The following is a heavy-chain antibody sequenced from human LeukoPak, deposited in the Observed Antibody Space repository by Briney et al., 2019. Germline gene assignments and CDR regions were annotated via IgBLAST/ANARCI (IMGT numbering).Heavy chain of an antibody. CDR1: GFTFDDYA. D-gene: IGHD3-9*01. CDR3: AKDQYYDILTGYFGY. J-gene: IGHJ4*02. V-gene: IGHV3-9*01. Sequence: GRSLRLSCAASGFTFDDYAMHWVRQDPGKGLEWVSGISWNSGSIGYADSVKGRFTISRDNAKNSLYLQMNSLRAEDTALYYCAKDQYYDILTGYFGYWGQGTLVTVSS. CDR2: ISWNSGSI.